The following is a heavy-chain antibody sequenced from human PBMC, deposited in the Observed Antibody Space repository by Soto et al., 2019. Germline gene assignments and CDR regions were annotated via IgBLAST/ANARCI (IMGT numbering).Heavy chain of an antibody. D-gene: IGHD3-9*01. CDR1: GYTFTSYG. CDR2: ISAYNGNT. Sequence: ASVKVSCKASGYTFTSYGISWVRQAPGQGLEWMGWISAYNGNTNYAQKLQGRVTMTTDTSTSTAYVELRSLRSDDTAVYYCARYYDILTGYWDYYYYGMDVWGQGTTVTV. V-gene: IGHV1-18*01. J-gene: IGHJ6*02. CDR3: ARYYDILTGYWDYYYYGMDV.